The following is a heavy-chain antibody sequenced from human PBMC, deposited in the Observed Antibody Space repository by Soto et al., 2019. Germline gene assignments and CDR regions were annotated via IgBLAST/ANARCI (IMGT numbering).Heavy chain of an antibody. Sequence: EVQLLESGGGLVQPGGSLRLSCAASGFTFSTYAMSWVRQAPGKGLEWVSGIINSGASTYYADSVKGRFTISRDNSKNTLYLQMNTLRAEDTSVYYCAKDIRNTGWSYFDYWGQGALVPISS. J-gene: IGHJ4*02. CDR2: IINSGAST. D-gene: IGHD6-19*01. V-gene: IGHV3-23*01. CDR3: AKDIRNTGWSYFDY. CDR1: GFTFSTYA.